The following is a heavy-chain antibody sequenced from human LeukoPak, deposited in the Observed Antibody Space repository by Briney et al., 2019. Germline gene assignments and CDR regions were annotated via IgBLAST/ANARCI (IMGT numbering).Heavy chain of an antibody. CDR3: AIYYYGSGSYYHRGWY. CDR2: ISYDGSNK. J-gene: IGHJ4*02. CDR1: GFTVSSYG. Sequence: GGSLRLSCAASGFTVSSYGMHWVRQAPGKGLEWVAVISYDGSNKYYADSVKGRFTISRDNSKNTLYLQMNSLRAEDTAVYYCAIYYYGSGSYYHRGWYWGQGTLVTVSS. D-gene: IGHD3-10*01. V-gene: IGHV3-30*03.